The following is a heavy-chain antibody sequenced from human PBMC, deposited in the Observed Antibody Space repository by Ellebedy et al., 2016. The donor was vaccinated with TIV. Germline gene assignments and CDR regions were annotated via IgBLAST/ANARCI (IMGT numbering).Heavy chain of an antibody. D-gene: IGHD3-9*01. CDR2: IYYSGST. CDR3: ARGSGQTPDILTGYWDHWFDP. V-gene: IGHV4-59*12. CDR1: GGSISSYY. Sequence: SETLSLXXTVSGGSISSYYWSWIRQPPGKGLEWIGYIYYSGSTNYNPSLKSRVTISVDTSKNQFSLKLSSVTAADTAVYYCARGSGQTPDILTGYWDHWFDPWGQGTLVTVSS. J-gene: IGHJ5*02.